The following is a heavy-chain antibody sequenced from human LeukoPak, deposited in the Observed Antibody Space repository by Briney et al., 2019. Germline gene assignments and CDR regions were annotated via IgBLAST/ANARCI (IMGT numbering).Heavy chain of an antibody. J-gene: IGHJ3*02. CDR1: GYTFTSYS. V-gene: IGHV1-18*01. CDR3: ARAPGRDAFDI. Sequence: ASVKVSCKASGYTFTSYSISWVRQAPGQGLEWMGWISANNGNTNYAQKVQGRVTMTTDTSTTTAYMELRSLRSDDTAVYYCARAPGRDAFDIWGQGTMVTVSS. CDR2: ISANNGNT. D-gene: IGHD3-10*01.